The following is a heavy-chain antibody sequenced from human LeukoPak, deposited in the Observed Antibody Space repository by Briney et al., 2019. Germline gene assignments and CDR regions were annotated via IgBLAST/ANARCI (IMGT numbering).Heavy chain of an antibody. D-gene: IGHD3-22*01. V-gene: IGHV3-7*01. CDR1: RFTFSSYW. J-gene: IGHJ4*02. CDR3: ARTGDSSGYYWDYFDY. Sequence: GGSLRLSCVASRFTFSSYWMSWVRQAPGKGLEWVANIKQDGSDKYYVDSVKGRFTISRDNAKNSLYLQMNSLGAEDTAVYFCARTGDSSGYYWDYFDYWGQGTLVTVSS. CDR2: IKQDGSDK.